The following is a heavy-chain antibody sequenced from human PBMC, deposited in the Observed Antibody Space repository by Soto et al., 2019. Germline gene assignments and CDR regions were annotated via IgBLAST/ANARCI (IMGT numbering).Heavy chain of an antibody. J-gene: IGHJ3*02. Sequence: ASVKVSCKASGGTFSSYTISWVRQAPGQGLEWMGRIIPILGIANYAQKFQGRVTITADRSTSTAYMELSSLRSEDTAVYYWASTGRPGYCSGGSCYEGAFDIWGQGTMVTVSS. D-gene: IGHD2-15*01. CDR3: ASTGRPGYCSGGSCYEGAFDI. V-gene: IGHV1-69*02. CDR1: GGTFSSYT. CDR2: IIPILGIA.